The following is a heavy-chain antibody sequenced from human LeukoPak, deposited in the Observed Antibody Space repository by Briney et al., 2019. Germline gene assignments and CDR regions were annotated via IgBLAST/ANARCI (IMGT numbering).Heavy chain of an antibody. CDR2: ISYDGSNK. CDR1: GFTFSSYA. Sequence: PGGSLRLSCAASGFTFSSYAMHWVRQAPGKGLEWVAVISYDGSNKYYADSVKGRFTISRDNSKNTLYLQMNSLRAEDTAVYYCARSVAVAGTFLDYWGQGTLVTVSS. V-gene: IGHV3-30-3*01. CDR3: ARSVAVAGTFLDY. J-gene: IGHJ4*02. D-gene: IGHD6-19*01.